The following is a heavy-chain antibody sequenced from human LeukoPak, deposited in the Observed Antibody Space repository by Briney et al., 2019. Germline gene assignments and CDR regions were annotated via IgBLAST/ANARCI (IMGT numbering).Heavy chain of an antibody. V-gene: IGHV3-23*01. D-gene: IGHD2-15*01. CDR1: GYTFRDSA. Sequence: GGSLRLSCAASGYTFRDSAMTWVRYVPGKGLEWVSLISYSGGNAYYAGSVKGRFTISRDNSENTLSLQMNSLRVEDTDRYYCAKDRVGYCSGGSCYSEAYWFDPWGQGTLVTVSS. CDR3: AKDRVGYCSGGSCYSEAYWFDP. CDR2: ISYSGGNA. J-gene: IGHJ5*02.